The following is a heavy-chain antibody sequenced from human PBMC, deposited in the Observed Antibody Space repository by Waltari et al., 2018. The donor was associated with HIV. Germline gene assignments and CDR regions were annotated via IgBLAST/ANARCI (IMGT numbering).Heavy chain of an antibody. CDR2: IYYSGST. Sequence: QLQLQESGPGLVTPSETLSLTCTVSGSSISSSSYYWGWIRKPTGKGLEWIGSIYYSGSTYYNPSLKSRVTISVDTSKNQFSLKLSSVTAADTAVYYCARVGRTYYDFWSGSGFDPWGQGTLVTVSS. J-gene: IGHJ5*02. V-gene: IGHV4-39*07. CDR1: GSSISSSSYY. D-gene: IGHD3-3*01. CDR3: ARVGRTYYDFWSGSGFDP.